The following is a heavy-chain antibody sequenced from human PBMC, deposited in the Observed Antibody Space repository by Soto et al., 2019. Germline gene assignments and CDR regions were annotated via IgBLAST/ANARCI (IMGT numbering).Heavy chain of an antibody. CDR1: GYTFSNFG. CDR3: VYYCAKSNYGGDDYFQYGLDV. CDR2: ITPYNGNA. D-gene: IGHD2-21*02. Sequence: QVQLVQSGAEVENPGASVKVSCKASGYTFSNFGINWVRQAPGQGLEWLGWITPYNGNANYAQKHQDRLTITTDTSTNTAYLQLRSLRSDDTADDTAVYYCAKSNYGGDDYFQYGLDVWGQGTTVTVSS. J-gene: IGHJ6*02. V-gene: IGHV1-18*04.